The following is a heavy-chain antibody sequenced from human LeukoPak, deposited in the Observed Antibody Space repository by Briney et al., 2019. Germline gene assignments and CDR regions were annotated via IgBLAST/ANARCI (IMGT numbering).Heavy chain of an antibody. V-gene: IGHV3-21*06. CDR1: GLTFSTSG. J-gene: IGHJ2*01. D-gene: IGHD2-2*01. CDR3: AKARSRGYCSSTSCQKGNWYFDL. CDR2: IGPTGSDR. Sequence: GGSLRLSCTASGLTFSTSGFNWVRQAPGKGLEWVASIGPTGSDRYHADSIKGRFTISRDNANNFLYLQMNSLRAEDTAVYYCAKARSRGYCSSTSCQKGNWYFDLWGRGTLVTVSS.